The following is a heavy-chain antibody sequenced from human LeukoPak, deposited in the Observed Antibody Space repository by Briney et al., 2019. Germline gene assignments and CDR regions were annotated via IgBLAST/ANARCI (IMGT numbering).Heavy chain of an antibody. CDR3: ARISLGAIWGYYYGMDV. Sequence: SVKVSCKASGGTFSNYSISWVRQAPGQGLEWMGGIIPIFDTADYAQKFQGRVTITADESTSTAYMELSSLRSEDTAVFYCARISLGAIWGYYYGMDVWGQGTTVTVSS. J-gene: IGHJ6*02. CDR1: GGTFSNYS. CDR2: IIPIFDTA. D-gene: IGHD1-26*01. V-gene: IGHV1-69*13.